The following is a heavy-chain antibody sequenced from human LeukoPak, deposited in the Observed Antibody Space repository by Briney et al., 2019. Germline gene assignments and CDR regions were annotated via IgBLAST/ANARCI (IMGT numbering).Heavy chain of an antibody. J-gene: IGHJ4*02. V-gene: IGHV3-30-3*01. CDR2: ISYDGSNK. Sequence: SGGSLRLSCAASGFTFSSYAMHWVRQAPGKGLEWVAVISYDGSNKYYADSVKGRFTISRDNSKSTLYLQMNSLRAEDTAVYYCARLRSSAMGPNWGQGTLVTVSS. CDR3: ARLRSSAMGPN. D-gene: IGHD5-18*01. CDR1: GFTFSSYA.